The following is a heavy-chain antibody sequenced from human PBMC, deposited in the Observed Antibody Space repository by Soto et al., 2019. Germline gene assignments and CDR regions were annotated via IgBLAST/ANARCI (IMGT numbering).Heavy chain of an antibody. Sequence: EVQLEETGGGLVQPGGSLRLSCAASGFTVNSNHMSWVRQAPGKGLEWVSLIYSAGRTHYADSVKGRFTVSRDNSENRLLLQMNNLRVGDTAVYYCASDYLGSGWPRIGFDVWGLGTMVTVSS. J-gene: IGHJ3*01. CDR1: GFTVNSNH. CDR3: ASDYLGSGWPRIGFDV. D-gene: IGHD6-19*01. V-gene: IGHV3-53*02. CDR2: IYSAGRT.